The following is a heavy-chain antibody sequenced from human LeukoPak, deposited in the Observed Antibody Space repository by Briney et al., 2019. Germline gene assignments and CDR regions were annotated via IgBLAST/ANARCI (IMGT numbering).Heavy chain of an antibody. Sequence: ASVKVSCKASGYTFTGYYMHWVRQAPGQGLEWMGRINPNSGGTNYAQKFQGRVTMTRDTSISTAYTELSRLRSDDTAVYYCAREFYDILTGYHSWDYWGQGTLVTVSS. J-gene: IGHJ4*02. CDR2: INPNSGGT. CDR3: AREFYDILTGYHSWDY. D-gene: IGHD3-9*01. CDR1: GYTFTGYY. V-gene: IGHV1-2*06.